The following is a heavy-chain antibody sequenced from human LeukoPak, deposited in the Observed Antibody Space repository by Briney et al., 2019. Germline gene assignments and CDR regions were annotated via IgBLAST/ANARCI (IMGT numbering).Heavy chain of an antibody. J-gene: IGHJ4*02. CDR1: GFSLSTSGVG. D-gene: IGHD3-9*01. CDR3: AHFQGLYYDILTGQFDY. Sequence: SGPTLVNPTQTLTLTCTFSGFSLSTSGVGVGWIRQPPGKALEWLALIYWDDDKRYSPSLKSRLTITKDTSKNQVVLTMTNMDPVDTATYYCAHFQGLYYDILTGQFDYWGQGTLVTVSS. CDR2: IYWDDDK. V-gene: IGHV2-5*02.